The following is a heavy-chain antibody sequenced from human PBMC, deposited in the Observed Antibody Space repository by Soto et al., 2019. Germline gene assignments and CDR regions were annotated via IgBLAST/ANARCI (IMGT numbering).Heavy chain of an antibody. J-gene: IGHJ5*02. Sequence: HGESLKISCKGSGYSFTSYWISWVRQMPGKGLEWMGRIDPSDSYTNYSPSFQGHVTISADKSISTAYLQWSSLKASDTAMYYCARTEQWLDNWFDPWGQGTLVTVSS. D-gene: IGHD6-19*01. CDR2: IDPSDSYT. CDR3: ARTEQWLDNWFDP. V-gene: IGHV5-10-1*01. CDR1: GYSFTSYW.